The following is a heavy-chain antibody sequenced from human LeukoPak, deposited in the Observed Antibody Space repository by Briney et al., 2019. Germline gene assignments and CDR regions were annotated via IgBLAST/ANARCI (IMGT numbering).Heavy chain of an antibody. D-gene: IGHD1-7*01. J-gene: IGHJ3*02. CDR2: IYGDDIT. CDR3: ARAFNWNYNSAFDI. CDR1: GFSVSNNY. V-gene: IGHV3-66*01. Sequence: GGSLRLSCAASGFSVSNNYMSWVRQAPGKGLERVSFIYGDDITKYSDSVRGRFTISRDTSKNILYLQMNSLRAEDTAVYYCARAFNWNYNSAFDIWGQGTMVTVSS.